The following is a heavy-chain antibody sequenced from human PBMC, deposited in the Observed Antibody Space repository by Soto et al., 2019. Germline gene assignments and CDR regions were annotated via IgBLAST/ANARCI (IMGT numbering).Heavy chain of an antibody. D-gene: IGHD2-15*01. CDR2: INPNSGGT. V-gene: IGHV1-2*04. CDR1: GYTFNGYY. Sequence: QVQLMQSGAEVKKPGASVKVSCKASGYTFNGYYMHWVRQAPGQGLEWMGWINPNSGGTNYAQKFQGWVTMTRDTSISTAYMELSRLRSDDTAVYYCARDGAGYCSGGSCRDAFDIWGQGTMVTVSS. CDR3: ARDGAGYCSGGSCRDAFDI. J-gene: IGHJ3*02.